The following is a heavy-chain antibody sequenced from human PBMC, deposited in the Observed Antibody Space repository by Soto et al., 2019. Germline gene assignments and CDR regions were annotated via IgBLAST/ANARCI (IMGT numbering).Heavy chain of an antibody. CDR1: GFTFSSYG. J-gene: IGHJ4*02. Sequence: QVQLVESGGGVVQPGRSLRLSCAASGFTFSSYGMHWVRQAPGKGLEWVAVISYDGSNKYYADSVKGRFTISRDNSKNTLYLQMNSLRAEDTAVYYCAIDKYSGYRVPLYYFDYWGKGTLVTVSS. V-gene: IGHV3-30*03. CDR3: AIDKYSGYRVPLYYFDY. CDR2: ISYDGSNK. D-gene: IGHD5-12*01.